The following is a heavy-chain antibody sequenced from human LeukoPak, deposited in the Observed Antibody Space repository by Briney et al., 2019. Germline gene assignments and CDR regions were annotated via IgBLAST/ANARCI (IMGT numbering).Heavy chain of an antibody. CDR1: GGSISGYY. CDR2: IYSGGNP. D-gene: IGHD2-2*01. J-gene: IGHJ4*02. Sequence: SETLSLTCTVSGGSISGYYGRWVRQPPGKGLEWIGYIYSGGNPNSNASLKSRVTIPVATSKNQFSLKLSSVTAADTAVSYCARQSCSSTSCWNLLDYWGQGTPVPVSS. V-gene: IGHV4-4*09. CDR3: ARQSCSSTSCWNLLDY.